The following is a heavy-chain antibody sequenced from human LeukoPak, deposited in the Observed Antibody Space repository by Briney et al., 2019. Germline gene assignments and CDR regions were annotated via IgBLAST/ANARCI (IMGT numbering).Heavy chain of an antibody. Sequence: SETLSLTCTVSGGSISGTYYWRWIRQPPGKGLEWIGYIYYTGTTDSNPSLKSRVTISLDTSKNQFSLNLSSVTAADTAMYYCARHPSTSRPNWFDPWGQGTLVTVSS. V-gene: IGHV4-59*08. D-gene: IGHD2-2*01. CDR3: ARHPSTSRPNWFDP. J-gene: IGHJ5*02. CDR1: GGSISGTYY. CDR2: IYYTGTT.